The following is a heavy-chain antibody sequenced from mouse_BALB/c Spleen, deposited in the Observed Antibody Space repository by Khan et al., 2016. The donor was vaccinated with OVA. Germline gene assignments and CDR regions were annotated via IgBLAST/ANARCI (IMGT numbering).Heavy chain of an antibody. CDR2: ISTYYGDV. CDR3: TRGAGGRRFAY. J-gene: IGHJ3*01. Sequence: VQLQESGAELVRPGVSVKISCKGSGYTFTDFTIHWVKQSHALSLEWIGVISTYYGDVTYNQKFKGKATMTVDKSSSTTYMELARLTSEDSAIYYWTRGAGGRRFAYWGQGTLVTVSA. V-gene: IGHV1S137*01. CDR1: GYTFTDFT.